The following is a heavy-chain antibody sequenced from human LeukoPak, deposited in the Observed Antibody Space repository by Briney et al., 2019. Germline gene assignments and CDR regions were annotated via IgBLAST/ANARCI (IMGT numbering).Heavy chain of an antibody. CDR3: AKPQYSGYDYINYYYYMDV. CDR1: GFTFSSYA. Sequence: PGVSLRLSCAASGFTFSSYAMSWVRQAPGKGLEWVSGISGSGGSTYYADSVKGRFTISRDNSKNTLYLQMNSLRAEDTAVYYCAKPQYSGYDYINYYYYMDVWDKGTTVTVSS. J-gene: IGHJ6*03. V-gene: IGHV3-23*01. D-gene: IGHD5-12*01. CDR2: ISGSGGST.